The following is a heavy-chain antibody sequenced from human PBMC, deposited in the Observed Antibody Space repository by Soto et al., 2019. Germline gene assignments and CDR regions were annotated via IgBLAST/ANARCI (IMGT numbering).Heavy chain of an antibody. CDR3: AREVGGYDILTGRPSRIWYFDL. CDR2: IIPILGIA. Sequence: QVQLVQSGAEVKKPGSSVKVSCKASGGTFSSYTISWVRQAPGQGLEWMGRIIPILGIANYAQKFQGRVTITADKSTSTAYMELSSLRSEDTAVYYCAREVGGYDILTGRPSRIWYFDLWGRGTLVTVSS. D-gene: IGHD3-9*01. J-gene: IGHJ2*01. CDR1: GGTFSSYT. V-gene: IGHV1-69*08.